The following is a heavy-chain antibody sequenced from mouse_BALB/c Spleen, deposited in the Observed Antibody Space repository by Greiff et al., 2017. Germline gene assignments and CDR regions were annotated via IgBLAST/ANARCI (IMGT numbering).Heavy chain of an antibody. J-gene: IGHJ4*01. CDR2: INSNGGST. CDR1: GFTFSSYG. Sequence: EVKLMESGGGLVQPGGSLKLSCAASGFTFSSYGMSWVRQTPDKRLELVATINSNGGSTYYPDSVKGRFTISRDNAKNTLYLQMSSLKSEDTAMYYCARWGLYAMDYWGQGTSVTVSS. V-gene: IGHV5-6-3*01. CDR3: ARWGLYAMDY.